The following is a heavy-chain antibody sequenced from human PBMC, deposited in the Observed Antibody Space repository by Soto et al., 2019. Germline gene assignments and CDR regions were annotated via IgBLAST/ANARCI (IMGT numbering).Heavy chain of an antibody. J-gene: IGHJ5*02. Sequence: QVQVVESGGGVVQPGRSLRLSCAASGFPVSTYSMYWVRQAPGQGLEWVALIPYDGTIKDYADSVKGRFTISRDNSKNTLYLQMNSLRTEDTAVYYCVRCWGTGVGSNLGYNWFDPWGQGTLVTVSS. D-gene: IGHD1-1*01. V-gene: IGHV3-30-3*01. CDR3: VRCWGTGVGSNLGYNWFDP. CDR2: IPYDGTIK. CDR1: GFPVSTYS.